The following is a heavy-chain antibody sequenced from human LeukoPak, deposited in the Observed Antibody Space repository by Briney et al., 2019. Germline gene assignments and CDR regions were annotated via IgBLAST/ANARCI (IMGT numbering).Heavy chain of an antibody. J-gene: IGHJ4*02. Sequence: SETLSLTRTVSGGSLSSSYYYWGWIRQPPGKGLEWIGEINHSGSTNYNPSLKSRVTISVDTSKNQFSLKLSSVTAADTAVYYCARTPGYSSSWFPDYWGQGTLVTVSS. D-gene: IGHD6-13*01. CDR3: ARTPGYSSSWFPDY. CDR2: INHSGST. V-gene: IGHV4-39*07. CDR1: GGSLSSSYYY.